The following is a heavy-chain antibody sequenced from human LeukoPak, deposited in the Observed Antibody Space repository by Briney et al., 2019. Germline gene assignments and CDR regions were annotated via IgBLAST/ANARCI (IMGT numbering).Heavy chain of an antibody. CDR3: ATQPSAYYYDSSGYYYGAFDI. Sequence: GXSLRLSCAASGFTFSSYAMSWVRQAPGKGLEWVSAISGSGGSTYYADSVKGRFTISRDNSKNTLYLQMNSLRAEDTAVYYCATQPSAYYYDSSGYYYGAFDIWGQGTMVTVSS. J-gene: IGHJ3*02. CDR2: ISGSGGST. V-gene: IGHV3-23*01. D-gene: IGHD3-22*01. CDR1: GFTFSSYA.